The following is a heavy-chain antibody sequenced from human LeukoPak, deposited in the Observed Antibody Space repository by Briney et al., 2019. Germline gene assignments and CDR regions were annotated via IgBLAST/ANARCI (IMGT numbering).Heavy chain of an antibody. Sequence: GGSLRLSCAASGFTFSSYSMNWVRQAPGKGLEWVSSISSSSSYIYYADSVKGRFTISRDNAKNSLYLQMNSLRAKDTAVYYCARVIGLQNYFDYWGQGTLVTVSS. V-gene: IGHV3-21*01. CDR3: ARVIGLQNYFDY. CDR2: ISSSSSYI. J-gene: IGHJ4*02. CDR1: GFTFSSYS. D-gene: IGHD5-24*01.